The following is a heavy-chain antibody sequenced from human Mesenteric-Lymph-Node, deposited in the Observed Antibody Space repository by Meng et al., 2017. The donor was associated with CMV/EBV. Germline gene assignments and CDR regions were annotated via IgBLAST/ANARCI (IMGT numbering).Heavy chain of an antibody. Sequence: ASVKVSCKTSGYTFTNSFFHWVRQAPGQGLEWMTRINPSGDSTTYAQKFQGRVTMTRDTSTTTVYLDLTSLTSEDTAVYYCARGTPGEDKWDWGQGTLVTVSS. CDR2: INPSGDST. CDR1: GYTFTNSF. V-gene: IGHV1-46*01. CDR3: ARGTPGEDKWD. J-gene: IGHJ4*02. D-gene: IGHD2-15*01.